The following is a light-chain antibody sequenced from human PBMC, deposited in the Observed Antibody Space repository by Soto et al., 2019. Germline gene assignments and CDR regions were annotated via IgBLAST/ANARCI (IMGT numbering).Light chain of an antibody. CDR3: SPYTGTNTRYV. CDR1: SSDIGGYNY. V-gene: IGLV2-14*01. J-gene: IGLJ1*01. Sequence: QSALTQPASVSGSPGQSITISCTGTSSDIGGYNYVSWYQQHPAKAPKLMIYEVTNRPSGVSDRFSGSKSGNTASLTISGLQAEDEADYYCSPYTGTNTRYVFGTGTKVTVL. CDR2: EVT.